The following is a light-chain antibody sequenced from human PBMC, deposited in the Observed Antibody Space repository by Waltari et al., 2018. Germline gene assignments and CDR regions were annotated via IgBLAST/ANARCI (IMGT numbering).Light chain of an antibody. J-gene: IGLJ1*01. CDR1: SSDVGGYNY. CDR2: DVS. Sequence: QSALTQPASVSGSPGQSITISCTGTSSDVGGYNYVSWYQQHPGKAPKLMIYDVSNRPSGVSNRFTGSKSGNTASLTISGLQTEDEADYYCSSYRRSSTSGGVFGTGTKVTVL. V-gene: IGLV2-14*03. CDR3: SSYRRSSTSGGV.